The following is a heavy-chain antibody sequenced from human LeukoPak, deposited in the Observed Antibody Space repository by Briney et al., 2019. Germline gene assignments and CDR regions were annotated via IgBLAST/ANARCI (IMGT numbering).Heavy chain of an antibody. CDR3: AREMVATIRWDFDY. V-gene: IGHV3-21*01. CDR1: GFTFSSYS. D-gene: IGHD5-12*01. CDR2: ISSSSSYI. J-gene: IGHJ4*02. Sequence: PGGSLRLSCAAYGFTFSSYSMNWVRQAPGKGLEWVSSISSSSSYIYYADSVKGRFTISRDNAKNSLYLQMNRLRAEDTAVYYCAREMVATIRWDFDYWGQGTLVTVSS.